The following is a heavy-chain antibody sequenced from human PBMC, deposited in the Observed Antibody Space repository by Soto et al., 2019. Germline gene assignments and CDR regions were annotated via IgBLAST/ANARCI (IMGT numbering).Heavy chain of an antibody. V-gene: IGHV4-31*03. CDR1: GVSISSGGYY. CDR3: ARHHMAATDMYFDY. Sequence: QVQLQESGPGVVKPSQTLSLTCTVSGVSISSGGYYWSWIRQHPGKGLEWIGYIYDNDSTYYNPSLKRRITMSVDTSRNQISLKLSSVTAADTAVYYCARHHMAATDMYFDYLGQGTLVTASA. CDR2: IYDNDST. J-gene: IGHJ4*02. D-gene: IGHD6-19*01.